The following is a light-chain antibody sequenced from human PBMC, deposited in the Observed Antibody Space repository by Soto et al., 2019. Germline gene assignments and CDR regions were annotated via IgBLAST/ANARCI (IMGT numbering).Light chain of an antibody. Sequence: DIQMTQSPSTLSASVGDRVIITCRASQSVSGWLAWYQQKPGKAAKLLIYDASSLDSGVPSRFSGSGSGTEFTLTISSLQPDDFATYYCQQYNDYLTFGQGTKV. CDR3: QQYNDYLT. CDR2: DAS. J-gene: IGKJ1*01. V-gene: IGKV1-5*01. CDR1: QSVSGW.